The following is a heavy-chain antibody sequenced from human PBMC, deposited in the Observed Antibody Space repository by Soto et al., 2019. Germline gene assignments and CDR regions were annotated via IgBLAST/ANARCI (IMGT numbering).Heavy chain of an antibody. CDR2: MNPNSGNT. D-gene: IGHD5-18*01. CDR1: GYTFTSYE. V-gene: IGHV1-8*01. J-gene: IGHJ6*02. CDR3: AREGYSYGYYYYGMDV. Sequence: ASVKVSCKASGYTFTSYEINWVRQDTGQGLEWMGWMNPNSGNTGYAQKFQGRVTMTRNTSISTAYMELSSLRSEDTAVYYCAREGYSYGYYYYGMDVWGQGTTVTVSS.